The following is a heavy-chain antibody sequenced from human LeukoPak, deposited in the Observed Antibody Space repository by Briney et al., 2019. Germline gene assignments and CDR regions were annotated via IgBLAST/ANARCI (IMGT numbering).Heavy chain of an antibody. D-gene: IGHD6-13*01. CDR1: GGSFSGYY. CDR3: ARGQIGRPYSSSWYASQSVIRYYYGMDV. Sequence: PSETLSLTCAVYGGSFSGYYWSWIRQPPGKGREWIGEINHSGSTNYNPSLKSRVTISVDTSKNQFSLQLSSVTAADTAVYYCARGQIGRPYSSSWYASQSVIRYYYGMDVWGQGTTVTVSS. V-gene: IGHV4-34*01. J-gene: IGHJ6*02. CDR2: INHSGST.